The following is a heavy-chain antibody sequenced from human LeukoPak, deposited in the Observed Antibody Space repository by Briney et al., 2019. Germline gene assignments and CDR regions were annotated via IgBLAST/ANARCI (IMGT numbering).Heavy chain of an antibody. CDR1: GGSISSSSYY. J-gene: IGHJ4*02. D-gene: IGHD6-13*01. CDR2: IYYSGST. Sequence: SETLSLTCTVSGGSISSSSYYWGWIRQPPGKGLEWIGSIYYSGSTYYNPSLKSRVTISVDTSKNQFSLKLSSVTAADTAVYYCARESSLGYSNSWFDYWGQGTLVTVSS. CDR3: ARESSLGYSNSWFDY. V-gene: IGHV4-39*07.